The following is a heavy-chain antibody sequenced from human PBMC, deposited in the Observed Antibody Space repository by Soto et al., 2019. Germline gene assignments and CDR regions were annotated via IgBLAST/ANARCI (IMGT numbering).Heavy chain of an antibody. Sequence: QITLNESGPTQVKPRQTLTLTCTFSGLSLPTSRVGVGWLRQSPGTAPAPLALIYWDDDKRSSPPLKSRLTITKDTSKKQVVLTMADLDPADTATYYCAHRVLRTVFGLVTTTAIYFDFWGQGTPVAVSS. CDR1: GLSLPTSRVG. D-gene: IGHD3-3*01. CDR3: AHRVLRTVFGLVTTTAIYFDF. CDR2: IYWDDDK. V-gene: IGHV2-5*02. J-gene: IGHJ4*02.